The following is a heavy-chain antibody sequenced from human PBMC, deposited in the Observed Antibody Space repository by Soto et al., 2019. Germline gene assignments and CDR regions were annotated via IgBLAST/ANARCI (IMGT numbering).Heavy chain of an antibody. Sequence: TLSLTCTVSGGSISSYYWSWIRQPPGKGLEWIGYIYYSGSTNYNPSLKSRVTISVDTSKNQFSLKLSSVTAADTAVYYCARDHRGALYWGQGTLVTVSS. CDR1: GGSISSYY. CDR3: ARDHRGALY. V-gene: IGHV4-59*01. CDR2: IYYSGST. J-gene: IGHJ4*02.